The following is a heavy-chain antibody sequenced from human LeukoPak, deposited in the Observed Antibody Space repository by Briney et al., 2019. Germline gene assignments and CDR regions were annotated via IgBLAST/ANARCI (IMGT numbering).Heavy chain of an antibody. D-gene: IGHD3-22*01. CDR2: ISSSSSYI. J-gene: IGHJ4*02. CDR1: GFTFSSYI. Sequence: PGGSLRLSCAASGFTFSSYIMTWVRQAPGKGLEWVSSISSSSSYIYYADSVKGRFTISRDNAKNSLYLKMSSLRAEATAVYYCARDKDSSVYFDYWGQGTLVTVSS. V-gene: IGHV3-21*01. CDR3: ARDKDSSVYFDY.